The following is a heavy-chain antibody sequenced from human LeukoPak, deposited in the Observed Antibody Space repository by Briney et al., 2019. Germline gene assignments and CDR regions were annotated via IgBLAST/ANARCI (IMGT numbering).Heavy chain of an antibody. CDR1: GGSVSSGSYY. D-gene: IGHD6-13*01. Sequence: PSETLSLTCTVSGGSVSSGSYYWSWLRQPPGKGLEWIGYIYYSGSTNYNPSLKSRVTISVDTSKNQFSLKLSSVTAADTAVYCCASSRGGHIDWYFDLWGRGTLVTVSS. J-gene: IGHJ2*01. V-gene: IGHV4-61*01. CDR2: IYYSGST. CDR3: ASSRGGHIDWYFDL.